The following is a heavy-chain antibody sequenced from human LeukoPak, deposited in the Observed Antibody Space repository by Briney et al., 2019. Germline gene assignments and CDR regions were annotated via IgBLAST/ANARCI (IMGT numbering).Heavy chain of an antibody. CDR3: ARLDTGYIDY. V-gene: IGHV4-30-2*01. J-gene: IGHJ4*02. D-gene: IGHD1-14*01. CDR2: IYHSGST. Sequence: SETLSLTCAVSGGSISSGGYSWSWIRQPPGKGLEWIGYIYHSGSTYYNPSLKSRVTISVDRSKNQFSLKLSSVTAADTAVYYCARLDTGYIDYWGQGTLVTVSS. CDR1: GGSISSGGYS.